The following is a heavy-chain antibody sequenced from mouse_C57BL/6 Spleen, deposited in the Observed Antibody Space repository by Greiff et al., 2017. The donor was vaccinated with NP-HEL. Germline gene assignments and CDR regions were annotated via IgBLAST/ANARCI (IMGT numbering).Heavy chain of an antibody. Sequence: QVQLQQPGAELVKPGASVKLSCKASGYTITSYWMHWVKQRPGQGLEWIGMIHPNSGSTNYYEKFNIKATLTVDKSSSQAYMQLSSLTSEDSAVYYCSRNYVSSSALYAIDYWGQGGSVTVSS. CDR2: IHPNSGST. CDR3: SRNYVSSSALYAIDY. CDR1: GYTITSYW. V-gene: IGHV1-64*01. J-gene: IGHJ4*01. D-gene: IGHD1-1*01.